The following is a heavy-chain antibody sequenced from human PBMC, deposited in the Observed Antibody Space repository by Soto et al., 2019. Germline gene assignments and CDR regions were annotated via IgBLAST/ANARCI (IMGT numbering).Heavy chain of an antibody. J-gene: IGHJ4*02. Sequence: QVQLVQSGAEVKKPGASVKVSCKASGYTFTSYYISWVRQAPGQGLEWMGWISAYNGNTNYAQKLQGRVTLTTDTSASKASMELRSLRSDDTAVYSCARDTPTAAYWGQGTLVTVSS. CDR2: ISAYNGNT. CDR1: GYTFTSYY. D-gene: IGHD6-13*01. V-gene: IGHV1-18*01. CDR3: ARDTPTAAY.